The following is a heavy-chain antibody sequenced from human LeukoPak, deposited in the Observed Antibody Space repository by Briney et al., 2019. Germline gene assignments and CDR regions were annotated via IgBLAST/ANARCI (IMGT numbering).Heavy chain of an antibody. Sequence: SVKVSCKASGGTFSSYAISWVRQAPGQGLEWMGGIIPIFGTANYAQKFQGRVTITADKSTSTAYMELSSLRSEDTAVYYCARVPDCSGGSCYGRIGYYFDYWGQGTLVTVSS. V-gene: IGHV1-69*06. D-gene: IGHD2-15*01. CDR2: IIPIFGTA. CDR1: GGTFSSYA. J-gene: IGHJ4*02. CDR3: ARVPDCSGGSCYGRIGYYFDY.